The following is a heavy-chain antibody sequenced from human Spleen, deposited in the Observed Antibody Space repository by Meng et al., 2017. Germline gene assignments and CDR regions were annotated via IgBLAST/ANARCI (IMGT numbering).Heavy chain of an antibody. CDR1: GYNFPDYY. CDR3: ARDEDISAAGKLFGDY. V-gene: IGHV1-2*06. Sequence: GQAGQSGAKVKQPGASVKVPCKPSGYNFPDYYIHWVRRAPGQGLEWMGRINPKSGDTHYAQKFQARVTMTGDTSISTAYMELSGLRSDDTAMYYCARDEDISAAGKLFGDYWGQGTLVTVSS. D-gene: IGHD6-25*01. CDR2: INPKSGDT. J-gene: IGHJ4*02.